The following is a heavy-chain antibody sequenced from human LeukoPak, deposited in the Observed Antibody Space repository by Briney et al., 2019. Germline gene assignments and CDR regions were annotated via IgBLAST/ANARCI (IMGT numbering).Heavy chain of an antibody. Sequence: SETLSLTCTVSGGAISGYYWSWIRQPPGKGLEWIGYIYYSGSTNYNPSLKSRVTMSVDTSKNQFSLKLSSVTAADTAVYYCARGRYCSADICSGGDAFDIWGQGTMVSVSS. V-gene: IGHV4-59*12. J-gene: IGHJ3*02. CDR3: ARGRYCSADICSGGDAFDI. CDR1: GGAISGYY. CDR2: IYYSGST. D-gene: IGHD2-15*01.